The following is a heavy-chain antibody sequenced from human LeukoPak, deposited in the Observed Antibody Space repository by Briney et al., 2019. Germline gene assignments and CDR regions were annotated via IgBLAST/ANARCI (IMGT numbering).Heavy chain of an antibody. CDR2: ISSSSSYI. CDR1: GFTFSSYT. Sequence: GGSLRLSCAASGFTFSSYTMNWVRQAPGKGLEWVSSISSSSSYIYYADSVKGRFTIPRDNAKNSLYLQMNSLRAEDTAVYYCARVSSGWSSNWFDPRGQGTLVTVSS. J-gene: IGHJ5*02. D-gene: IGHD6-19*01. V-gene: IGHV3-21*01. CDR3: ARVSSGWSSNWFDP.